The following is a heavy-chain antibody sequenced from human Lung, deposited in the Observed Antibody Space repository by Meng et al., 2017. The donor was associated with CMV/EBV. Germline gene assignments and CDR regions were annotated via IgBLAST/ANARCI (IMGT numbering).Heavy chain of an antibody. J-gene: IGHJ6*02. CDR1: GYTFTSYD. CDR2: MNPNNGNT. D-gene: IGHD2/OR15-2a*01. Sequence: ASVKVSCKASGYTFTSYDINWVRQATGQGLEWMGWMNPNNGNTGYAQKFQGRVTITRDSPINTAYMELSSLRSEDTAVYYCAREGVGVSMGAMDVWGQGTTVXVSS. V-gene: IGHV1-8*03. CDR3: AREGVGVSMGAMDV.